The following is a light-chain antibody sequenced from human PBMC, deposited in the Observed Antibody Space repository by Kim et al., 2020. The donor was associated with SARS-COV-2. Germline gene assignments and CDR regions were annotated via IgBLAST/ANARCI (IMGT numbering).Light chain of an antibody. CDR3: QAWDSTSVI. J-gene: IGLJ2*01. Sequence: SVSPGQTTGISCSADRLGDKYVSWYRQRPGQSPVVVIYQDNKRPSWIPERFSGSNSGNTATLTISGTQAMDEADYYCQAWDSTSVIFGGGTKMTVL. V-gene: IGLV3-1*01. CDR1: RLGDKY. CDR2: QDN.